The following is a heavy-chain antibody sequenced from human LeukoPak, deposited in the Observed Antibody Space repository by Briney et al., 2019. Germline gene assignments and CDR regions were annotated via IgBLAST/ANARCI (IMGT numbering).Heavy chain of an antibody. V-gene: IGHV5-51*01. D-gene: IGHD2-21*01. Sequence: GESLKISCKGSGYSFTSYWIGWVRQMPGKDLEWMGIIYPGDSDTRYSPSFQGQVTISADKSISTAYLQWSSLKASDTAMYYCARILRPFVASFDYWGQGTLVTVSS. J-gene: IGHJ4*02. CDR2: IYPGDSDT. CDR3: ARILRPFVASFDY. CDR1: GYSFTSYW.